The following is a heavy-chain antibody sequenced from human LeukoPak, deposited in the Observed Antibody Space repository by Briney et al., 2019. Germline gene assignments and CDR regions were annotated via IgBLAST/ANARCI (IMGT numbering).Heavy chain of an antibody. CDR1: GFTFSNYW. D-gene: IGHD1-26*01. J-gene: IGHJ4*02. CDR3: ARDEVGVGATHDY. Sequence: GGSLRLSCAASGFTFSNYWMSWVRQAPGKGLEWVANIKQDGSEKYYVDSVKGRFTISRDNAKNTLYLQMNSLRAEDTAVYYCARDEVGVGATHDYWGQGTLVTVSS. CDR2: IKQDGSEK. V-gene: IGHV3-7*01.